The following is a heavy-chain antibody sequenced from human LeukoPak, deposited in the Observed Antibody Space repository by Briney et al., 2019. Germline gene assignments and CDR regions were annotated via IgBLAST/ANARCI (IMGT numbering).Heavy chain of an antibody. V-gene: IGHV3-7*01. CDR3: ASDRFSTGDF. CDR2: IKQGGSQK. CDR1: GFSFSNNW. D-gene: IGHD6-19*01. J-gene: IGHJ4*02. Sequence: GGSLRVSCVASGFSFSNNWMSCARQAPGKGLEWVANIKQGGSQKNYVDSVKGRFTISRDNAKNSLYLQMNSLRAEDTAVYYCASDRFSTGDFRGQGTLVAVSS.